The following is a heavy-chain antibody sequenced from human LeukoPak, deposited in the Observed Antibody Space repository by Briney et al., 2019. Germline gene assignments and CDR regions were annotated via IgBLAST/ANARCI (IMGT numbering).Heavy chain of an antibody. J-gene: IGHJ4*02. CDR1: GFTFSSDW. V-gene: IGHV3-7*03. D-gene: IGHD2-21*02. Sequence: AGSLRLSCAVSGFTFSSDWMTWVRQAPGKGREWVANIKEDGSESCYVVSVKGRFTISRDNTKNSLYLQMNSLRAEDTAVYYCARFPSDPWRFDYWGQVTLVTVAS. CDR2: IKEDGSES. CDR3: ARFPSDPWRFDY.